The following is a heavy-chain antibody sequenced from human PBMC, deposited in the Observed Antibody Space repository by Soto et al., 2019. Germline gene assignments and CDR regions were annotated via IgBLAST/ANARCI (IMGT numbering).Heavy chain of an antibody. Sequence: GGSLRLSCAASGFTFSSYGMHWARQAPGKGLEWVAVISYDGSNKYYADSVKGRFTISRDNSKSTLYLQMNSLRAEDTAVYYCAKDLVVPNYYDKSTQKNYYFYGMDVWGQGTTVTVSS. CDR2: ISYDGSNK. J-gene: IGHJ6*02. CDR1: GFTFSSYG. CDR3: AKDLVVPNYYDKSTQKNYYFYGMDV. V-gene: IGHV3-30*18. D-gene: IGHD3-22*01.